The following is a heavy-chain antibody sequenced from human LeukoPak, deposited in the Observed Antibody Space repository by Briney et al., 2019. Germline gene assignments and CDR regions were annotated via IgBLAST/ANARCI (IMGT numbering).Heavy chain of an antibody. V-gene: IGHV3-74*01. CDR3: AEERQWLVRGAFDI. CDR1: GFTFSSYW. J-gene: IGHJ3*02. Sequence: GGSLRLSCAASGFTFSSYWMHWVRQAPGKGLVWVSRINSDGGSTSYADSVKGRFTISRDNSKNTLYLQMNSLGAEDTALYYCAEERQWLVRGAFDIWGQGTMVTVSS. CDR2: INSDGGST. D-gene: IGHD6-19*01.